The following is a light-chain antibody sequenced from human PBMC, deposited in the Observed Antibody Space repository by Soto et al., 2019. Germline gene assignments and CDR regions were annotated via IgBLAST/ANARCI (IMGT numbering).Light chain of an antibody. J-gene: IGKJ1*01. CDR1: QSVSSSY. Sequence: EIVLTQSPGTLSLSPGERATLSCRASQSVSSSYLAWYQQKPGQAPRLLIYGASSRTTGIPDRFSGSGCGTDFTLTISRLEPEDFEVYYCQQYGSSPWTFGQGTKVEIK. CDR3: QQYGSSPWT. CDR2: GAS. V-gene: IGKV3-20*01.